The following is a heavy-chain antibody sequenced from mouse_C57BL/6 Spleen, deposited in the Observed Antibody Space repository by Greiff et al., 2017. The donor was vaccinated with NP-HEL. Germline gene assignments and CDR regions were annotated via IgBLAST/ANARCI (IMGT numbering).Heavy chain of an antibody. Sequence: QVQLQQSGPELVKPGASVKISCKASGYAFSSSWMNWVKQRPGKGLEWIGRIYPGDGDTNYNGKFKGKATLTADKSSSTAYMQLSSLTSEDSAVYFCARRGYSEKDYWGQGTTLTVSS. V-gene: IGHV1-82*01. CDR3: ARRGYSEKDY. CDR1: GYAFSSSW. J-gene: IGHJ2*01. D-gene: IGHD2-12*01. CDR2: IYPGDGDT.